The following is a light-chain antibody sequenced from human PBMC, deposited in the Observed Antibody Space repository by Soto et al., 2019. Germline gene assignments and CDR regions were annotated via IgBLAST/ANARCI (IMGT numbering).Light chain of an antibody. J-gene: IGKJ2*01. CDR1: QSVSSY. CDR2: DAS. Sequence: EIVLTQSPATLSLSPGERATLSCRASQSVSSYLAWYQQKPGQAPRLLIYDASARATGIPARFSGSGSGTDFTLTISSLEPEDFAVYYCQQRSNWPGTFGQGTTLEIK. CDR3: QQRSNWPGT. V-gene: IGKV3-11*01.